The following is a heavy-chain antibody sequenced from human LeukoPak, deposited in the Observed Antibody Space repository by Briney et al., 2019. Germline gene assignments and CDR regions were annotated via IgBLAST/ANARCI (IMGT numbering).Heavy chain of an antibody. CDR1: GYTFTIYY. CDR2: INPSGGST. V-gene: IGHV1-46*01. D-gene: IGHD2-21*02. J-gene: IGHJ4*02. CDR3: ARRGVVTAIRSGHFDY. Sequence: ASVTVSCTASGYTFTIYYMHWVRQAPGQGLEWMGIINPSGGSTSYAQKFQGRVTMTRDTSTSTVYMELSSLRSEDTAVYYCARRGVVTAIRSGHFDYWGQGTLVTVSS.